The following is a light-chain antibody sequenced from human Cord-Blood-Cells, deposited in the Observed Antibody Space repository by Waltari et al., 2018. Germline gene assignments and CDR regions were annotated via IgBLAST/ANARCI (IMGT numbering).Light chain of an antibody. CDR1: QDISNY. CDR3: QQYDNLLT. Sequence: DIQMTQSPSSLSASVGDRVTITCQASQDISNYLNWYQQKPGKATKLLIYEASNLETGVPSRFSGSGSGTDFTFTISSLQPEDIATYYCQQYDNLLTFGQGTRLEIK. CDR2: EAS. J-gene: IGKJ5*01. V-gene: IGKV1-33*01.